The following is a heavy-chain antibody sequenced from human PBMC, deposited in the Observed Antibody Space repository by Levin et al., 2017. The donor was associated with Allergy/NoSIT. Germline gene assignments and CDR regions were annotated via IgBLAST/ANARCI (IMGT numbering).Heavy chain of an antibody. Sequence: PGGSLRLSCAASGFPFSSYAMSWVRQPPGKGLEWVSGISSDGVTTYYADSVEGRFIISRDNSKHTVSLQMNSLRAGDTAVYYCSFHPSGYEGAELDYWGQGTLVTVSS. V-gene: IGHV3-23*01. J-gene: IGHJ4*02. CDR1: GFPFSSYA. CDR3: SFHPSGYEGAELDY. CDR2: ISSDGVTT. D-gene: IGHD5-12*01.